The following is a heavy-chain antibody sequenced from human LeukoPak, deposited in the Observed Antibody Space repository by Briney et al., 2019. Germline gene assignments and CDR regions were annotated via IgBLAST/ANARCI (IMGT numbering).Heavy chain of an antibody. CDR2: ISGDGGST. Sequence: GGSLRLSCAASGFTFDDYAMHWVRQAPGKGLEWVSLISGDGGSTYYADSVKGRFTISRDNSKNSLYLQMNSLRTEDTALYYCAKDIHSRGIAAAGINYCYGMDVWGQGTTVTVSS. CDR3: AKDIHSRGIAAAGINYCYGMDV. J-gene: IGHJ6*02. CDR1: GFTFDDYA. V-gene: IGHV3-43*02. D-gene: IGHD6-13*01.